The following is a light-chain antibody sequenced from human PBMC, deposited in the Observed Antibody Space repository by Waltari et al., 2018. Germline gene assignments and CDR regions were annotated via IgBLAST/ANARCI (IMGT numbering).Light chain of an antibody. CDR1: SSDVGGYNL. J-gene: IGLJ1*01. Sequence: QSALAQPASVSGSPGQSLTISCSGTSSDVGGYNLVSWYQQQPGKAPKLIISEDNKRPSGVSNRFSGSKSDNTASLTISGLQAEDEADYYCCSYAGSTIFYVFGSGTKVTVL. CDR3: CSYAGSTIFYV. V-gene: IGLV2-23*01. CDR2: EDN.